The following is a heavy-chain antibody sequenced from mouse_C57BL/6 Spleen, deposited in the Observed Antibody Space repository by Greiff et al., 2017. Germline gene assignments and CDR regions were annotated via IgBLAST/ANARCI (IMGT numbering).Heavy chain of an antibody. CDR3: ARAYCDYDDGVFDY. J-gene: IGHJ2*01. CDR1: GYTFTDYY. D-gene: IGHD2-4*01. Sequence: QVQLQQSGAELVRPGASVKLSCKASGYTFTDYYINWVKQRPGQGLEWIARIYPGSGNTYYNEKFKGKATLTAEKSSSTAYMQLSSLTSEDSAVYFCARAYCDYDDGVFDYWGQGTTLTVSS. V-gene: IGHV1-76*01. CDR2: IYPGSGNT.